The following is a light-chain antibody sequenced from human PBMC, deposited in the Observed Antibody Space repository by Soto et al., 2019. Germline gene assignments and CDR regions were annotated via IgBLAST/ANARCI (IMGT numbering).Light chain of an antibody. CDR1: SSNIGSNT. Sequence: QSVLTQPPSASGTPGQRVTISCSGSSSNIGSNTINWYQQLPGTAPKLLIYTNNQRPSGVPDRFSGAKSGTSASLAISGLQSEDEAYYYCAAWDDSLNGAVFGGGTQLTVL. J-gene: IGLJ7*01. V-gene: IGLV1-44*01. CDR2: TNN. CDR3: AAWDDSLNGAV.